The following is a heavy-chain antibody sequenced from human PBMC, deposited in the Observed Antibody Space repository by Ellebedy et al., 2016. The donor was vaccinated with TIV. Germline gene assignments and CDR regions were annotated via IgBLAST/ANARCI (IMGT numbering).Heavy chain of an antibody. CDR2: ISGSAGST. CDR1: GFTFSSYA. J-gene: IGHJ4*02. CDR3: AKDRRGTIVVAADY. V-gene: IGHV3-23*01. Sequence: GESLKISCAASGFTFSSYAMSWVRQAPGKGLEWVSTISGSAGSTYYTDSVKGRFTISRDNSKNTLYLQMNSLRAGDTAVYYCAKDRRGTIVVAADYWGQGTLVTVSS. D-gene: IGHD6-19*01.